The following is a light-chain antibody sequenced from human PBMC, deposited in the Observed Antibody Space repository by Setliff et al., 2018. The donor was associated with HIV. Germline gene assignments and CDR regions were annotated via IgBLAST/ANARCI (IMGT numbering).Light chain of an antibody. V-gene: IGLV2-23*02. Sequence: QSDLAQPASVSGSPGQSITISCTGTSSDVGSFSLVSWYQQEPGKAPKLIIYEVTKRPSGISDRFSGSKSGNTASLSISGLQTEDEADYYCCSYASSQTYVFGIGTKVTVL. J-gene: IGLJ1*01. CDR1: SSDVGSFSL. CDR3: CSYASSQTYV. CDR2: EVT.